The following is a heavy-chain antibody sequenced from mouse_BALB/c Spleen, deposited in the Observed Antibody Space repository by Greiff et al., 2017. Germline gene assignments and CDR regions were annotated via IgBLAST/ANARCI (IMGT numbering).Heavy chain of an antibody. J-gene: IGHJ4*01. CDR2: INPGSGGT. CDR1: GYAFTNYL. V-gene: IGHV1-54*01. D-gene: IGHD2-3*01. Sequence: VQLQQSGAELVRPGTSVKVSCKASGYAFTNYLIEWVKQRPGQGLEWIGVINPGSGGTNYNEKFKGKATLTADKSSSTAYMQLSSLTSDDSAVYFCARDDGYYDYAMDYWGQGTSVTVSS. CDR3: ARDDGYYDYAMDY.